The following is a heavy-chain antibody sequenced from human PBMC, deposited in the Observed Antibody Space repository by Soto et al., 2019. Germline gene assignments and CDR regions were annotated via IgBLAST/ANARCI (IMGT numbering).Heavy chain of an antibody. J-gene: IGHJ4*02. D-gene: IGHD6-25*01. V-gene: IGHV4-39*01. CDR3: ARQKTMAAVDY. Sequence: PSETLSLTCTVSGGSISINNYYWGWIRQPPGKGLEYIGSIYYSGTTYYNPSLKSRLTISVDTSKNQFSLKLSSVTAADTAVYYCARQKTMAAVDYWGRGTLVTVSS. CDR2: IYYSGTT. CDR1: GGSISINNYY.